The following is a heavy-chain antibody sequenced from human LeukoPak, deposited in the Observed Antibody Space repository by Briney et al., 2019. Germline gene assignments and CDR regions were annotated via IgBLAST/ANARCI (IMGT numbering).Heavy chain of an antibody. CDR2: ISGSGGST. J-gene: IGHJ4*02. Sequence: PGGSLRLSCAASGFTFSSYAMHWVRQAPGKGLEWVSAISGSGGSTYYADSVKGRFTISRDNAKNSLYLQMNSLRAEDTAVYYCARVCYYDYVWGSYRFDYWGQGTLVTVSS. CDR1: GFTFSSYA. D-gene: IGHD3-16*02. CDR3: ARVCYYDYVWGSYRFDY. V-gene: IGHV3-23*01.